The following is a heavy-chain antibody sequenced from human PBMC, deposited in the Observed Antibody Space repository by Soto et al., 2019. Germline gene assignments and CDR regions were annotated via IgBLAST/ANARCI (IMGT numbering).Heavy chain of an antibody. J-gene: IGHJ6*02. CDR3: ARDDYSMGYYYYYGMDV. D-gene: IGHD4-4*01. CDR1: GGTFSSYA. V-gene: IGHV1-69*13. CDR2: IIPIFGTA. Sequence: SVKVSCTASGGTFSSYAISWVRQAPGQGLEWMGGIIPIFGTANYAQKFQGRVTITVDESTSTAYMELSSLRSEDTAVYYCARDDYSMGYYYYYGMDVWGQGTTVTVSS.